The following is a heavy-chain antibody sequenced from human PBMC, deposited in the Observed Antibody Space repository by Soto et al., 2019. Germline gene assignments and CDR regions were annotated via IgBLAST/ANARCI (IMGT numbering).Heavy chain of an antibody. CDR2: INDNGGDT. J-gene: IGHJ6*02. CDR1: GFTFSNNV. Sequence: EVQLLESGGGLVQPGGSLRLSCAASGFTFSNNVMSWVRQAPGKGLEWVSGINDNGGDTYYADSVKGRCIISRDNSKNTLYLQMNSLRAEDTAVYYCAKEVYGAARGAMDVWGQGTTVTVSS. D-gene: IGHD2-8*01. CDR3: AKEVYGAARGAMDV. V-gene: IGHV3-23*01.